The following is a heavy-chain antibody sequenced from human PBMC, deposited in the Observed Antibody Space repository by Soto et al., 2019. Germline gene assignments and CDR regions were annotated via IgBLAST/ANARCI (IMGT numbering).Heavy chain of an antibody. J-gene: IGHJ6*02. CDR3: ARSDHSSSWRLTYYGMDV. D-gene: IGHD6-13*01. CDR1: GGTFSSYA. CDR2: IIPIFGTA. Sequence: QVQLVQSGAEVKKPGSSVKVSCKASGGTFSSYAISWVRQAPGQGLEWMGGIIPIFGTANYAQKFQGRVTITAGESTSTAYMELSSLRSEDTVVYYCARSDHSSSWRLTYYGMDVWGQGTTVTVSS. V-gene: IGHV1-69*01.